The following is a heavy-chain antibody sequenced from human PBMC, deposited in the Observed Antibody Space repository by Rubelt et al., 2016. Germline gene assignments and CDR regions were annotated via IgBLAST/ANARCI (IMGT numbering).Heavy chain of an antibody. J-gene: IGHJ4*02. Sequence: EYGGGVVQPGRSLRLSCAASGFTFSSYGMHWVRQAPGKGLEWVAGIWFDGRKKFYADSVKGRFTISRDNSKNTLFLEVNELRAEDTAVYYCARDSLAFDYWGQGTLVTVSS. CDR2: IWFDGRKK. CDR3: ARDSLAFDY. CDR1: GFTFSSYG. V-gene: IGHV3-33*01.